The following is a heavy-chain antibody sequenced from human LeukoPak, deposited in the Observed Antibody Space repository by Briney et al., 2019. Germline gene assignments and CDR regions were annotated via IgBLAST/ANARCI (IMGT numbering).Heavy chain of an antibody. J-gene: IGHJ4*02. CDR1: GFTFSSYA. V-gene: IGHV3-23*01. CDR3: AKDKEGITMIVVVIAFDY. CDR2: ISCSGGST. D-gene: IGHD3-22*01. Sequence: GGSLRLSCAASGFTFSSYAMSWVRQARGKGLEWVSAISCSGGSTYYADSVKGRFTISRDNSKNALYLQMNSLRAEDPAVYYCAKDKEGITMIVVVIAFDYWGQGTLVTVSS.